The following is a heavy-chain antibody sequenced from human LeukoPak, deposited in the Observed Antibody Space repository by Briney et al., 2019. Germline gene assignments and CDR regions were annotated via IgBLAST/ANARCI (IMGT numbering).Heavy chain of an antibody. D-gene: IGHD3-9*01. V-gene: IGHV3-11*01. J-gene: IGHJ4*02. CDR2: ISSSGTTI. CDR1: GFTFTDFY. CDR3: ARALTGFIPGN. Sequence: PGGSLRLSCAASGFTFTDFYMSWISQAPGRGLEWVSYISSSGTTIYYADSVMGRFTISRDNAKNSLYLQMNSLRAEDTAVYYCARALTGFIPGNWGQGTLVTVSS.